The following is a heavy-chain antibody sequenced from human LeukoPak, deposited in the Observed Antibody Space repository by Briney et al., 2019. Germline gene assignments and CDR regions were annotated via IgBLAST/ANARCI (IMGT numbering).Heavy chain of an antibody. CDR3: VRDGHCSAGSCFLRY. CDR2: IIPAIGVP. CDR1: GGTFATYA. J-gene: IGHJ4*02. Sequence: SVKVSCKSSGGTFATYAIHWVRQAPGQGLEYMGRIIPAIGVPNHAQKFQGRVLMTADKSTTTAYLDLSGLKSEDTAVYYCVRDGHCSAGSCFLRYWGQGTLVTVSS. V-gene: IGHV1-69*04. D-gene: IGHD2-21*02.